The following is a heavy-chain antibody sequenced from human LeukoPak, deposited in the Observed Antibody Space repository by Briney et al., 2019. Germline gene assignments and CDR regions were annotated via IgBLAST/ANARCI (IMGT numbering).Heavy chain of an antibody. CDR2: IDSTSSII. CDR1: GFTFSSYS. J-gene: IGHJ4*02. Sequence: PGGSLGLSCAASGFTFSSYSMNWVRQAPGEGLEYISYIDSTSSIIYYADSVKGRFTISRDNAKNSLYLQMNSLRDEDTAVYYCVRDLNWNLDFWGQGTLVTVSS. D-gene: IGHD1-1*01. V-gene: IGHV3-48*02. CDR3: VRDLNWNLDF.